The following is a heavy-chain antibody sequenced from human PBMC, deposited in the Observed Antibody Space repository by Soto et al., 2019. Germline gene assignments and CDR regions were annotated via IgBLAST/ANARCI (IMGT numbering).Heavy chain of an antibody. CDR3: ARERGYSYGLTDY. J-gene: IGHJ4*02. Sequence: ASVKVSCKASGGTFSSYAISWVRQAPGQGLEWMGWINPNSGGTNYAQKFQGRVTMTRDTSISKAYMELSRLRSDDTAVYYCARERGYSYGLTDYWGQGTLVTVSS. CDR1: GGTFSSYA. D-gene: IGHD5-18*01. V-gene: IGHV1-2*02. CDR2: INPNSGGT.